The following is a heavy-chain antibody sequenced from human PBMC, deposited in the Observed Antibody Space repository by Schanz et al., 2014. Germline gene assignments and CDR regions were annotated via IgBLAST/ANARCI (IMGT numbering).Heavy chain of an antibody. J-gene: IGHJ6*03. CDR2: ISGSNGNT. D-gene: IGHD2-2*02. CDR3: AGTYCSSTSCYTGYYYMDV. CDR1: GYTFSDSY. Sequence: QGQLVQSGAEVRKPGASVKVSCKASGYTFSDSYVHWVRQAPGQGLEWMGWISGSNGNTNYTQKFQGRVTITADKSTSTAYMELTSLRSEDTAVYYCAGTYCSSTSCYTGYYYMDVWGKGTTVTVSS. V-gene: IGHV1-18*04.